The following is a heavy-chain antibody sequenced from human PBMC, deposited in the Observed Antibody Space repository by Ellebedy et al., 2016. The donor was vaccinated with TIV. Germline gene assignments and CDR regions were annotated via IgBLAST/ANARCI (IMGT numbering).Heavy chain of an antibody. CDR1: GGSFSDYY. J-gene: IGHJ2*01. CDR2: INHSGST. D-gene: IGHD4-17*01. V-gene: IGHV4-34*01. Sequence: SETLSLTCAVYGGSFSDYYWSWIRQPPGKGLEWIGEINHSGSTNYNPSLKSRVTISVDTSKNQFSLKLSSVTAADTAVFYCARSVTTTIRANWYFDLWGRGTLVTVSS. CDR3: ARSVTTTIRANWYFDL.